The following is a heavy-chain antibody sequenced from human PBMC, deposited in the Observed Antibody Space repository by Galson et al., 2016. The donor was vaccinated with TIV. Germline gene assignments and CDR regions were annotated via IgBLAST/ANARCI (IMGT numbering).Heavy chain of an antibody. D-gene: IGHD2-21*02. V-gene: IGHV4-38-2*02. CDR1: GYSINSHYF. CDR2: FFHPGAV. Sequence: LSLTCTVSGYSINSHYFWAWLRQPPGKGLEWIGSFFHPGAVYYNPSLERRVTLSGDTSKNHFSLRLTSVTAADTAIYYCTRHIGGDFGDYVGQGILVTVSS. CDR3: TRHIGGDFGDY. J-gene: IGHJ4*02.